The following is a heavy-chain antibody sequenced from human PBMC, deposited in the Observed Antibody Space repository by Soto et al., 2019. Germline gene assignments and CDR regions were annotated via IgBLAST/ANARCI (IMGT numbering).Heavy chain of an antibody. Sequence: ELQLVESGGGLVQHGGSLRLSCAASGFTISTYWMTWVRQAPGKGLEWVANINLDGSEKYYVDSVKGRFSISRDNVKNSLYLQLNSLRAEDTALYYCARARIDLWGRGTLVTVSS. CDR3: ARARIDL. CDR2: INLDGSEK. V-gene: IGHV3-7*01. J-gene: IGHJ2*01. CDR1: GFTISTYW.